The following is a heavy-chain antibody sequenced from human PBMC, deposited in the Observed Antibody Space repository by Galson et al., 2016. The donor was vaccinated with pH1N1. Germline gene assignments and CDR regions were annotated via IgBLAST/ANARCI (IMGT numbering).Heavy chain of an antibody. J-gene: IGHJ5*02. Sequence: ETLSLTCTVSGGSISTYCWSWIRQPPGKGLEWIGYIYYGRSTNYNPSLKSRVTISVDTSKNQFSLKLSSVTAADTAVYYCARQEWFGELGGWFDPWGQGTLVTVSS. D-gene: IGHD3-10*01. CDR3: ARQEWFGELGGWFDP. CDR2: IYYGRST. CDR1: GGSISTYC. V-gene: IGHV4-59*08.